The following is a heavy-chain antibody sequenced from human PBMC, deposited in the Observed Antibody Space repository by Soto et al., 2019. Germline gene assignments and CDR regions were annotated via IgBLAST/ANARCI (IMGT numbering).Heavy chain of an antibody. J-gene: IGHJ4*02. CDR3: ARDRVVVVTGKHNYFDY. CDR2: ISAYNGNT. Sequence: KNSLASVKVSCKASGYTFTSYGISWVRQAPGQGLEWMGWISAYNGNTNYAQKLQGRVTMTTDTTTSTAYMELRSLRSDDTAVYYCARDRVVVVTGKHNYFDYWGQGTLVTVSS. CDR1: GYTFTSYG. V-gene: IGHV1-18*01. D-gene: IGHD2-21*02.